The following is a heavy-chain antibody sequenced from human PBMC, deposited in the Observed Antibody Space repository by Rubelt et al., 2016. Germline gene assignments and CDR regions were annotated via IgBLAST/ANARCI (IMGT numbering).Heavy chain of an antibody. J-gene: IGHJ5*02. CDR1: GGSFSGSY. Sequence: QLQLQESGPGLVKPSETLSLTCAVFGGSFSGSYWTWIRQPPGKGLEWIGEISHSGSTSHNPSLKSRVIISADTSTNQFSLRLPSWTAADTAVYYCARVNSQRDARWFDPWGPGTLVTVSS. CDR2: ISHSGST. D-gene: IGHD2-21*01. V-gene: IGHV4-34*01. CDR3: ARVNSQRDARWFDP.